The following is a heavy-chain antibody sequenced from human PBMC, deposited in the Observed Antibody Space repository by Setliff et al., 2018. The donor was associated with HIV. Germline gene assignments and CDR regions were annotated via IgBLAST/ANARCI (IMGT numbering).Heavy chain of an antibody. D-gene: IGHD1-26*01. CDR1: GASVNSDDYY. CDR2: IYYSGDT. Sequence: SETLSLTCTVSGASVNSDDYYWSWIRQTPGKGLEWIGYIYYSGDTYYNATLQSRATILLDTSKNQFFLTLTSVTAADTAVYFCARASGAKYYYGMDVWGQGTTVTVSS. V-gene: IGHV4-30-4*01. J-gene: IGHJ6*02. CDR3: ARASGAKYYYGMDV.